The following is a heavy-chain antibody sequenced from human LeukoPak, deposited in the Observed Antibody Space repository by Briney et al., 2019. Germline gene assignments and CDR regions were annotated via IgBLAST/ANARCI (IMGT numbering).Heavy chain of an antibody. CDR3: ARMTTVTTWGYYYGMDV. V-gene: IGHV4-59*12. Sequence: SETLSLTCAVSGGSMSGYYWNWIRQPPGKGLEWIGNRHYSGTTNYNPSLKSRVTIAVDTSKNQFSLKLSSVTAADTAVYYCARMTTVTTWGYYYGMDVWGQGTTVTVSS. CDR1: GGSMSGYY. J-gene: IGHJ6*02. CDR2: RHYSGTT. D-gene: IGHD4-17*01.